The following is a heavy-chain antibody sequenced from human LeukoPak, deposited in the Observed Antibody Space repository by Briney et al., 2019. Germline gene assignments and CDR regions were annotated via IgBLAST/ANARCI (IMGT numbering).Heavy chain of an antibody. CDR1: GFTFSSYA. V-gene: IGHV3-30*01. Sequence: GRSLRLSCAASGFTFSSYAMHWVRQAPGKGLEWVAVISYDGSNKYYADSVKGRFTISRDNSKNTLYLQMNSLRAEDTAVYYCARDFVVGALWGQGTLVTVSS. D-gene: IGHD1-26*01. J-gene: IGHJ4*02. CDR2: ISYDGSNK. CDR3: ARDFVVGAL.